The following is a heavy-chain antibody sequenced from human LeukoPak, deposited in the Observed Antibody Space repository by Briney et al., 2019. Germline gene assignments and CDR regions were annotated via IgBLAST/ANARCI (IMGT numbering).Heavy chain of an antibody. CDR1: EFSFSNYG. CDR3: AKDPLGYSRFSPGDY. CDR2: ISYGGSDK. Sequence: GGSLRLSCAASEFSFSNYGMHWVRQAPGKGLEWVALISYGGSDKYYADSVKGRFTISRDNSKNTLYLQMNSLRPEDTAVYYCAKDPLGYSRFSPGDYWGQGTLVTVSS. V-gene: IGHV3-30*18. J-gene: IGHJ4*02. D-gene: IGHD6-13*01.